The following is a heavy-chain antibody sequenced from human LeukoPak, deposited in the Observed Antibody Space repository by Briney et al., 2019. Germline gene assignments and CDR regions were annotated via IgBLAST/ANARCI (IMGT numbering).Heavy chain of an antibody. V-gene: IGHV3-23*01. CDR1: GFIFSSYA. CDR3: AKDNSYGYVLWFDP. CDR2: ISGSGGST. J-gene: IGHJ5*02. D-gene: IGHD5-18*01. Sequence: PGGSLRLSCAASGFIFSSYAMSWVRQAPGKGLEWVSAISGSGGSTYYADSVKGRFTISRDNSKNTLYLQMNSLRAEDTAVYYCAKDNSYGYVLWFDPWGQGTLVTVSS.